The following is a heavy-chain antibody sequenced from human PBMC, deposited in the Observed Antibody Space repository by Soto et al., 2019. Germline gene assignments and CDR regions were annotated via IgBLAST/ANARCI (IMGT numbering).Heavy chain of an antibody. V-gene: IGHV4-59*01. J-gene: IGHJ4*02. CDR2: IYYSGST. CDR3: ARKVVGASYYFDY. CDR1: GGSISSYY. D-gene: IGHD1-26*01. Sequence: LSLTCTVSGGSISSYYWSWIRQPPGKGLEWIGYIYYSGSTNYNPSLKSRVTISVDTSKNQFSLKLSSVTAADTAVYYCARKVVGASYYFDYWGQGTLVTVSS.